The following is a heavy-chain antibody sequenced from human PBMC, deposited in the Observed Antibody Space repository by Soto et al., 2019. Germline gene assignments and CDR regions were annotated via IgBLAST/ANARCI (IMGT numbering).Heavy chain of an antibody. J-gene: IGHJ5*02. Sequence: PSETLSLTCTVSGGSISSSSYFWGWIRQPPGKGLEWIGSIYYSGNTYYNPSLKSRVTVSVDTSKNQFSVKVSSVTAADTAVYYCAGPSVSPWPRFGFDPGGQETGLPISS. CDR1: GGSISSSSYF. V-gene: IGHV4-39*01. CDR3: AGPSVSPWPRFGFDP. CDR2: IYYSGNT.